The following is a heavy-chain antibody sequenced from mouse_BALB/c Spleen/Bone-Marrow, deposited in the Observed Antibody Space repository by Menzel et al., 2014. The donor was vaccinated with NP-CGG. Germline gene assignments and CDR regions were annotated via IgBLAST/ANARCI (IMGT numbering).Heavy chain of an antibody. V-gene: IGHV14-3*02. Sequence: VQLQQSGAELVKPGASVKLSCTASGFNIKDTYMHWVKQRPEQGLEWIGRIDPANGNTKYDPKFQGKATITADTSSNTAYLQLSSLTSEDTAVYYCASYYYGHYLDYWGQGTTLTVSS. J-gene: IGHJ2*01. CDR2: IDPANGNT. D-gene: IGHD1-1*01. CDR1: GFNIKDTY. CDR3: ASYYYGHYLDY.